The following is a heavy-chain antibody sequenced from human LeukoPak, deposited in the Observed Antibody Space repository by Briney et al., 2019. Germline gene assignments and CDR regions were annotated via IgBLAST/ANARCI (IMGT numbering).Heavy chain of an antibody. CDR1: GGSISSGGYY. D-gene: IGHD6-13*01. J-gene: IGHJ5*02. CDR3: ARVWRDILLYSSSWYSFDP. Sequence: SQTLSLTCTVSGGSISSGGYYWSWIRQHPGKGLEWIGYIYYSGSTYYNPSLKSRVTISVDTSKNQFSLKLSSVTAADTAVYYCARVWRDILLYSSSWYSFDPWGQGTLVTVSS. CDR2: IYYSGST. V-gene: IGHV4-31*03.